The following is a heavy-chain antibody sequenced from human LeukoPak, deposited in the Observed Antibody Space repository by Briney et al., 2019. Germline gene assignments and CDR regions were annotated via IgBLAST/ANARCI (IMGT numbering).Heavy chain of an antibody. V-gene: IGHV3-7*01. CDR1: GFTFRRYW. J-gene: IGHJ4*02. Sequence: PGGSLRLSCAASGFTFRRYWMSWVRQAPGKGLEWVANIKQDGSEKYYVDSVKGRFTISRDNAKNSLYLQMNSLRAEDTAVYYCATDRWSFDYWGQGTLVTVSS. CDR2: IKQDGSEK. D-gene: IGHD4-23*01. CDR3: ATDRWSFDY.